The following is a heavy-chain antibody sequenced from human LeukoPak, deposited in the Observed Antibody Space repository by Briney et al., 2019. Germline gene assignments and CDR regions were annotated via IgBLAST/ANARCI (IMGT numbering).Heavy chain of an antibody. V-gene: IGHV1-18*01. CDR3: ARDPSNTGGWNPYFDY. D-gene: IGHD6-19*01. J-gene: IGHJ4*02. CDR2: ISTYNGDT. Sequence: ASVKVSCKASGYNFKNYAISWVRQAPGQGLEWIGWISTYNGDTRYARKFQGRVTLTTDTSTTTAYMEMGSLTSGDTAVYYCARDPSNTGGWNPYFDYWGLGTLVTVSS. CDR1: GYNFKNYA.